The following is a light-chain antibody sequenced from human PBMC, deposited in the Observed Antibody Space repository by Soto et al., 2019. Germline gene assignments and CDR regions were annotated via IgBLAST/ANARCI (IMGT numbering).Light chain of an antibody. J-gene: IGKJ2*01. Sequence: EIVLTQSPGTLSLSPGERATLSCRASQSVSSSYLAWYQQKPGQAPRLLIYATFSRATGIPDRFSGSGSGTDFTLTISRLEPEDFAVYXXXQYGSSLYTFGQGTKLEFK. CDR3: XQYGSSLYT. V-gene: IGKV3-20*01. CDR2: ATF. CDR1: QSVSSSY.